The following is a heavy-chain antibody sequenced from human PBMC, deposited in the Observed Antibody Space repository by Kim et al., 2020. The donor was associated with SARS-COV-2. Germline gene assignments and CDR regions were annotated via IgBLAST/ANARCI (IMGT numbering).Heavy chain of an antibody. CDR2: INHSGST. J-gene: IGHJ6*02. CDR3: ANPYYYDSSGYYHGYYYYGMDV. D-gene: IGHD3-22*01. Sequence: SETLSLTCAVYGGSFSGYYWSWIRQPPGKGLEWIGEINHSGSTNYNPSLKSRVTISVDTSKNQFSLKLSSVTAADTAVYYCANPYYYDSSGYYHGYYYYGMDVWGQGTTVTVSS. CDR1: GGSFSGYY. V-gene: IGHV4-34*01.